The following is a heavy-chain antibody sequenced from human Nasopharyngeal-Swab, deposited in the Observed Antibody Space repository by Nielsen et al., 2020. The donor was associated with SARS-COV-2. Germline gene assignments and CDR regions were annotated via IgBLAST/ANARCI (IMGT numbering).Heavy chain of an antibody. J-gene: IGHJ4*02. Sequence: SVKVSCKASGGTFSSYAISWVRQAPGQGLEWMGRIIPILGIANYAQKFQGRVTITADKSTSTAYMELSSLRSEDTAVYYCISQLERQYYFDYWGQGTLVTVSS. V-gene: IGHV1-69*04. CDR1: GGTFSSYA. CDR3: ISQLERQYYFDY. D-gene: IGHD1-1*01. CDR2: IIPILGIA.